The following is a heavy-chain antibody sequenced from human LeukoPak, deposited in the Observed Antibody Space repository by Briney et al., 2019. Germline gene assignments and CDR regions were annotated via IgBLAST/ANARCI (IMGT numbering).Heavy chain of an antibody. J-gene: IGHJ4*02. V-gene: IGHV4-31*03. D-gene: IGHD3-22*01. CDR1: GGSISSGGYC. CDR3: ARGADDRSGYFHFDY. CDR2: IYYSGST. Sequence: SETLSLTCTVSGGSISSGGYCWSWIRQLPGKGPEWIGYIYYSGSTYYNPSLKSRVTISVDTSKNQFSLKLSSVTAADTAVYYCARGADDRSGYFHFDYWGQGTLVTVSS.